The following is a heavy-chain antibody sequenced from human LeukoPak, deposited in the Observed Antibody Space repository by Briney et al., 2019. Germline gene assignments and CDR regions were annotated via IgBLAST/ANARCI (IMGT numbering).Heavy chain of an antibody. Sequence: GGSLRLSCAASGFTFSDYYMSWIRQAPGKGLEWVSYISSSGSTIYYADSVKGRFTISRDNAKNSLYLQMNSLRVEDTAVYYCARDRGTAMAVLDDWGQGTLVTVSS. CDR3: ARDRGTAMAVLDD. CDR2: ISSSGSTI. V-gene: IGHV3-11*04. J-gene: IGHJ4*02. CDR1: GFTFSDYY. D-gene: IGHD5-18*01.